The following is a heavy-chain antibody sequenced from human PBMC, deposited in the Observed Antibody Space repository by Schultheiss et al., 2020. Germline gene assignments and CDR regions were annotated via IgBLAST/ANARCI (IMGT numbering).Heavy chain of an antibody. CDR3: ARASGEGFDN. Sequence: SETLSLTCTVSGGSISSSSYFWGWIRQPPGKGLEWIGSIYTSGNTDYNPSLKSRVTMSVDTSKTQFSLKLRSVTAADTAVYYCARASGEGFDNWGQGVLVTVSS. D-gene: IGHD3-10*01. V-gene: IGHV4-39*07. CDR1: GGSISSSSYF. CDR2: IYTSGNT. J-gene: IGHJ4*02.